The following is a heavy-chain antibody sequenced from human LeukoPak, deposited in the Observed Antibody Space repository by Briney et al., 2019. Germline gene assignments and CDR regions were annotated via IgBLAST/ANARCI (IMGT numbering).Heavy chain of an antibody. V-gene: IGHV4-59*08. D-gene: IGHD6-13*01. CDR2: IYYSGST. Sequence: PSETLSLTCTVSGGSISSYYRSWIRQPPGKGLEWIGYIYYSGSTNYNPSLKSRVTIAVDTSKNQFSLKLSSVTAADTAVYYCARQRYSSSWYSEGLDAFDIWGQGTMVTVSS. CDR3: ARQRYSSSWYSEGLDAFDI. J-gene: IGHJ3*02. CDR1: GGSISSYY.